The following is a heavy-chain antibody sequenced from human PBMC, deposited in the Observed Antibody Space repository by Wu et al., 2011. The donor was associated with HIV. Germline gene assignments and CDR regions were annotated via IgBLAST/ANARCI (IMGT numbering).Heavy chain of an antibody. V-gene: IGHV1-69*14. D-gene: IGHD2-21*01. Sequence: QVQLVQSGAELKKPGSSVKVSCKASGGSFSSYVISWVRQAPGQGLEWMGGIIPMFGIGNYAQKFQGRLTITADTSTSTAYMELSSLRSEDTAVYYCARDLGGDEDDWGQGTLVTVSS. CDR3: ARDLGGDEDD. J-gene: IGHJ4*02. CDR2: IIPMFGIG. CDR1: GGSFSSYV.